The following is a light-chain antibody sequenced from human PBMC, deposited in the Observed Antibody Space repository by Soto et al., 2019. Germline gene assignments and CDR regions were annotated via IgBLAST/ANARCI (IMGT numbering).Light chain of an antibody. Sequence: DIEMTQSPSTLSVSIGDRVTLTCRASQSISSCLAWYQQQPGTAPQLLIYTASSLASGLPSRFSGSASGTDFHLNISRLKHDDFATYYRQKYNSYSWTFGQGTQLDTK. CDR2: TAS. CDR1: QSISSC. CDR3: QKYNSYSWT. V-gene: IGKV1-5*03. J-gene: IGKJ1*01.